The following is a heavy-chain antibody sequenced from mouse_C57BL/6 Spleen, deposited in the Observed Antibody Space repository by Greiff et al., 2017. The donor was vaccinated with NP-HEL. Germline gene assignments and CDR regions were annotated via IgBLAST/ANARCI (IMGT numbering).Heavy chain of an antibody. CDR3: AYYYGSSYVGYFDY. V-gene: IGHV1-19*01. Sequence: EVQLQESGPVLVKPGASVKMSCKASGYTFTDYYMNWVKQSHGKSLEWIGVFNPYNGGTSYNQKFKGKATLTVDKSSSTAYMELNSLTSEDSAVYYCAYYYGSSYVGYFDYWGQGTTLTVSS. D-gene: IGHD1-1*01. CDR2: FNPYNGGT. J-gene: IGHJ2*01. CDR1: GYTFTDYY.